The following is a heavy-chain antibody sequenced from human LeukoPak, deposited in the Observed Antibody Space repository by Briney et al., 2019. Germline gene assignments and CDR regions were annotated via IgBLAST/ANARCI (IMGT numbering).Heavy chain of an antibody. V-gene: IGHV4-4*09. J-gene: IGHJ4*02. D-gene: IGHD3-10*01. CDR3: ARLGLGNFDY. CDR2: IYTSGST. CDR1: GGSISSYY. Sequence: PSETLSLTCTVSGGSISSYYWSWIRQPPGKGLEWIGYIYTSGSTNYNPSLKSRVTISVDTSKNQFSLKLSSVTAADTAVYYCARLGLGNFDYWGRGTLVTVSS.